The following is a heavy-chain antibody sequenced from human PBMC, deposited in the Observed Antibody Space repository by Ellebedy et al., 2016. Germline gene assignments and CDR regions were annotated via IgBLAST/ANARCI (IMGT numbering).Heavy chain of an antibody. D-gene: IGHD6-19*01. Sequence: GGSLRLXXAASGFTFSSYSMNWVRLAPGKGLEWVSYISSSSSTIYYADSVKGRFTISRDNAKNSLYLQMNSLRDEDTAVYYCARKLPGIAVAGYDAFDIWGQGTMVTVSS. J-gene: IGHJ3*02. CDR2: ISSSSSTI. CDR1: GFTFSSYS. CDR3: ARKLPGIAVAGYDAFDI. V-gene: IGHV3-48*02.